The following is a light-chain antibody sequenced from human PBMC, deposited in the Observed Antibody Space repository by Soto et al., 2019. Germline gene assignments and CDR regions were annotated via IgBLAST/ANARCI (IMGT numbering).Light chain of an antibody. V-gene: IGLV2-8*01. CDR1: SSDVGGYNY. CDR3: SSSACITSV. J-gene: IGLJ1*01. Sequence: QSVLTQPPSASGSPGQSVTISCTGTSSDVGGYNYVSWYQQHPGKAPKLMIYEVSKRPSGVPDRFSGSKSGNTASLTVSGLQAEDEAAYYCSSSACITSVFGTGTKLTVL. CDR2: EVS.